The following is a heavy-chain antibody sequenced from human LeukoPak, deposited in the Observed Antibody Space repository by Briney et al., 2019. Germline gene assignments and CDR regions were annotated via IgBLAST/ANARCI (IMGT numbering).Heavy chain of an antibody. D-gene: IGHD6-19*01. J-gene: IGHJ4*02. V-gene: IGHV3-33*01. CDR1: GFNFSSYG. CDR2: IWFDGSNI. Sequence: PGGSLRLSCAASGFNFSSYGMHWVRQAPGKGLEWVTSIWFDGSNIHYADSVKGRVIISRDNSKSALYLQMYSLRAEDTAIYYCARDSLPMAVTGPFDHWGQGALVTVSS. CDR3: ARDSLPMAVTGPFDH.